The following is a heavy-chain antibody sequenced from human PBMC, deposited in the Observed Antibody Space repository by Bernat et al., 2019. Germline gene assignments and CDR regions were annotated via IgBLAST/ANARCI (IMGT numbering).Heavy chain of an antibody. V-gene: IGHV1-46*01. J-gene: IGHJ4*02. Sequence: QVQLVQSGAEVKKPGASVKVSCKASGYTFTNYYMHWVRQAPGQGLEWMGMIHPSGGSTTYAQKFQGRLTMTRDTSTSTVYMELSSLRSEDTAVYYCARDRPWSHMDEYWGQGTLVAVSS. CDR2: IHPSGGST. CDR3: ARDRPWSHMDEY. CDR1: GYTFTNYY. D-gene: IGHD3-3*01.